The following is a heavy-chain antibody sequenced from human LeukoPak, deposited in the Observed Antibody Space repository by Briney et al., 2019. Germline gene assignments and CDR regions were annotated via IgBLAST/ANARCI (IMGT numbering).Heavy chain of an antibody. CDR1: GFTFSSYS. V-gene: IGHV3-48*01. CDR3: ARTSGSYPINDVDY. J-gene: IGHJ4*02. CDR2: ISSSSSTI. Sequence: GSLRLSCAASGFTFSSYSMNWVRQAPGKGLEWVSYISSSSSTIYYADSVKGRFTISRDNAKNSLYLQMNSLRAEDTAVYYCARTSGSYPINDVDYWGQGTLVTVSS. D-gene: IGHD1-26*01.